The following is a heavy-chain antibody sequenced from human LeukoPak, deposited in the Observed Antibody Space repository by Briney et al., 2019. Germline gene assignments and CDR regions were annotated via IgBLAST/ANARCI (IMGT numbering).Heavy chain of an antibody. V-gene: IGHV3-21*01. CDR3: ARDGIAAAGTPLDY. J-gene: IGHJ4*02. Sequence: PGGSLRLSCAASGFTFSIYSMNWVRQAPGKGLEWVSSISSSSSYIYYADSVKGRFTISRDNAKNSLYLQMNSLRAEDTAVYYCARDGIAAAGTPLDYWGQGTLVTVSS. CDR1: GFTFSIYS. D-gene: IGHD6-13*01. CDR2: ISSSSSYI.